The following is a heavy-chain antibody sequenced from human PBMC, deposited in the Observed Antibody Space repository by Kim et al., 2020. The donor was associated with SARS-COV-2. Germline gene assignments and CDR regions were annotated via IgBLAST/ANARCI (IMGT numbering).Heavy chain of an antibody. CDR3: ARHSGGSGHFDY. V-gene: IGHV4-59*08. CDR2: IYYSGST. CDR1: GGSISSYY. Sequence: SETLSLTCTVSGGSISSYYWSWIRQPPGKGLEWIGYIYYSGSTNYNPSLKSRVTISVDTSKNQFSLKLSSVTAADTAVYYCARHSGGSGHFDYWGQGTLVTVSS. D-gene: IGHD3-10*01. J-gene: IGHJ4*02.